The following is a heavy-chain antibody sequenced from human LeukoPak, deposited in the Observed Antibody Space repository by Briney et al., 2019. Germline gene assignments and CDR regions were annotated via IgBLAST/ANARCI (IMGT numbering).Heavy chain of an antibody. V-gene: IGHV1-18*01. CDR3: ARTLAVAGSYYFDY. Sequence: ASVKVSCKASGYAFTRYGISWMRQAPGQGLEWMGWIGAYNGNTNYAQKLQGRVTMTTDTSTSTAYMELRSLRSDDTAVYYCARTLAVAGSYYFDYWGQGTLVTVSS. D-gene: IGHD6-19*01. CDR2: IGAYNGNT. CDR1: GYAFTRYG. J-gene: IGHJ4*02.